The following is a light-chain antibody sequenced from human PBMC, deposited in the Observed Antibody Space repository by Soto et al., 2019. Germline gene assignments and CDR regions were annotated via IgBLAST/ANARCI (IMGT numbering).Light chain of an antibody. CDR3: QQANSFPIT. CDR2: GAS. CDR1: QDVGKW. Sequence: IRMTQSPSSVSASVGDRVTITCRASQDVGKWLAWYQQKPGKAPTLLIHGASSLQSGVPSRYSGSGSGTDFTLTISSLQPEDFATYYCQQANSFPITFGQGTRLEI. J-gene: IGKJ5*01. V-gene: IGKV1-12*01.